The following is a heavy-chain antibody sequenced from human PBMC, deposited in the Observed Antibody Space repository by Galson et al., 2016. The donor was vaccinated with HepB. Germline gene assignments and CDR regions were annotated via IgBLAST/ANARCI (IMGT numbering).Heavy chain of an antibody. CDR1: GFTFRSYA. CDR2: MTDSGGST. Sequence: SLRLSCAASGFTFRSYAMSWVRQAPGKGLEWVSTMTDSGGSTYYADSVKGRFTISRDNSKNTLFLQMNSLRVEDTAMYYCAKRTSHDYGALLDYWGQGTPVTVSS. V-gene: IGHV3-23*01. D-gene: IGHD4-17*01. J-gene: IGHJ4*02. CDR3: AKRTSHDYGALLDY.